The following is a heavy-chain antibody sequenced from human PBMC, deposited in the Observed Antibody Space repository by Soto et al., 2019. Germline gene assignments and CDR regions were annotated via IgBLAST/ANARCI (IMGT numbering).Heavy chain of an antibody. D-gene: IGHD6-19*01. CDR1: GFTFSSYA. V-gene: IGHV3-64D*08. Sequence: GGSLRLSCSASGFTFSSYAMHWVRQAPGKGLEYVSAISSNGGSTYYADSVKGRFTISRDNSKNTLYLQMSSLRAEDTAVYYCVKTVVSSGWYYFDYWGQGTLVTVSS. J-gene: IGHJ4*02. CDR3: VKTVVSSGWYYFDY. CDR2: ISSNGGST.